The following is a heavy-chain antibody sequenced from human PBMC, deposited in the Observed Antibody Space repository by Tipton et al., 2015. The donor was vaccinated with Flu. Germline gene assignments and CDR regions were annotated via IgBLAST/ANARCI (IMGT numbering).Heavy chain of an antibody. CDR2: INHSGST. D-gene: IGHD6-13*01. Sequence: TLSLTCAVYGGSFSGYYWSWIRQPPGKGLEWIGEINHSGSTNYNPSLKSRVTISVDTSKNQFSLKLSSVTAADTAVYYCARGGRAPLRSSWSNAFDIWGQGRMVTVSS. CDR1: GGSFSGYY. V-gene: IGHV4-34*01. J-gene: IGHJ3*02. CDR3: ARGGRAPLRSSWSNAFDI.